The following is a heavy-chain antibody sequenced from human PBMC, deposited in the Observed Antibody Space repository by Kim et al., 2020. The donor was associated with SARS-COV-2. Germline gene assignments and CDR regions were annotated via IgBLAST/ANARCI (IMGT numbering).Heavy chain of an antibody. Sequence: SVKVSCKASGGSFTGHGIIWVRQAPGQGLEWMGGIVPVFGSTNYAPKFQDRLTITADGATGTVYMELRSLRSEDTAMYYCARDLMAGELRWFDPWGQGTLVTVSS. V-gene: IGHV1-69*13. CDR2: IVPVFGST. CDR3: ARDLMAGELRWFDP. J-gene: IGHJ5*02. D-gene: IGHD1-7*01. CDR1: GGSFTGHG.